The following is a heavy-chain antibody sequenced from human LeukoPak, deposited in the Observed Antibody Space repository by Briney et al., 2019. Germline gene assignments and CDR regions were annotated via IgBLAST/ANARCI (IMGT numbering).Heavy chain of an antibody. CDR2: ISPNGVIT. J-gene: IGHJ4*02. Sequence: PGGSLRLSCAGSGFIFSNYVLSWVRQAPGKGLEWVSGISPNGVITYYADSVKGRFTISRDNSKGTVYLQMNSLRPEDTAVYYCAKDDAWLQYGNWGRGTLVTVSS. CDR3: AKDDAWLQYGN. CDR1: GFIFSNYV. V-gene: IGHV3-23*01. D-gene: IGHD5-24*01.